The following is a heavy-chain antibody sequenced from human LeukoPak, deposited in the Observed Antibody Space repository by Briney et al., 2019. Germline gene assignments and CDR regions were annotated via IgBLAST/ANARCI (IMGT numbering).Heavy chain of an antibody. D-gene: IGHD3-9*01. CDR3: ARGEYDLLAGVYDTYGIDV. V-gene: IGHV3-30-3*01. J-gene: IGHJ6*02. CDR1: GFIFSSYA. Sequence: GGSLRLSCVASGFIFSSYALHWVRQAPGKGLEWVAVISYDGNYKYYADSVKGRFTISRDNSKNTLFLQMNSLRPEDTAVYYCARGEYDLLAGVYDTYGIDVWGQGTTVTVSS. CDR2: ISYDGNYK.